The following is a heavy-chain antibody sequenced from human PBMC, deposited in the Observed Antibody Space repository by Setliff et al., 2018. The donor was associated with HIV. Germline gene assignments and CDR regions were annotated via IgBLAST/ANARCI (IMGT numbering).Heavy chain of an antibody. V-gene: IGHV4-4*07. CDR2: IYGSGTI. J-gene: IGHJ2*01. CDR1: GGSISSYY. Sequence: SETLSLTCTVSGGSISSYYWSWIRQPAGKGLEWIGRIYGSGTINYNPYLKSRVIMSVDTSKNVFSLKLTSLTAADTAVYYCARSLGITYFDLWGRGTLVTVSS. D-gene: IGHD7-27*01. CDR3: ARSLGITYFDL.